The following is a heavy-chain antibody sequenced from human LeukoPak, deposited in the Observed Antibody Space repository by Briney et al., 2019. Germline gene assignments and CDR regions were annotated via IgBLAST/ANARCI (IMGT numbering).Heavy chain of an antibody. J-gene: IGHJ3*02. V-gene: IGHV3-48*03. CDR2: ISSSGSGI. CDR3: ASYGDYNDAFDI. D-gene: IGHD4-17*01. Sequence: GGSLRLSCAASGFTFSSYEMNWVRQAPGKGLEWVSYISSSGSGIYYADSVKGRFTISRDNAKSSLYLQMNGLRAEDTAVYYCASYGDYNDAFDIWGQGTMVTVSS. CDR1: GFTFSSYE.